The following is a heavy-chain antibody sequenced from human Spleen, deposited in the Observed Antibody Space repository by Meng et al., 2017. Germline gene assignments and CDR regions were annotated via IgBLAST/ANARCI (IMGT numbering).Heavy chain of an antibody. CDR1: GFTFSSYW. Sequence: GESLKISCAASGFTFSSYWMSWVRQAPGKGLEWVANIKQDGSEKYCVDSVKGRFTISRDNAKNSLYLQMNSLRAEDTGVYYRARERYGDYAAFDIWGQETMVTVSS. D-gene: IGHD4-17*01. CDR3: ARERYGDYAAFDI. CDR2: IKQDGSEK. V-gene: IGHV3-7*01. J-gene: IGHJ3*02.